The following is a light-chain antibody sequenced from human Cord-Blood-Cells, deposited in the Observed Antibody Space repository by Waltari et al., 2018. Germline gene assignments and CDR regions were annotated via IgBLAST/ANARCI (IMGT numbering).Light chain of an antibody. V-gene: IGLV3-1*01. CDR3: QAWDSSTAV. CDR2: HDS. CDR1: KLGDKY. J-gene: IGLJ3*02. Sequence: SYELTQPPSASVSPSQTASTTCPGDKLGDKYACWYQQKPGQSPVLVIYHDSKRPSGIPERFSGSNSGNTATLTISGTQAMDEADYYCQAWDSSTAVFGGGTKLTVL.